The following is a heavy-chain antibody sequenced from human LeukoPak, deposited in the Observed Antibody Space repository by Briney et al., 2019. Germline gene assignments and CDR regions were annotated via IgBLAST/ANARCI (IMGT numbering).Heavy chain of an antibody. J-gene: IGHJ3*02. Sequence: PSETLSLTCTVSGGSISSYYWSWIRQPPGKGLEWIGYIYYSGSTNYNPSFKSRVTISVDTSKNQFSLKLTSVTAADTAVYYCARGLTYYFDSSGYYVTDAFDIWGQGTMVTVSS. V-gene: IGHV4-59*01. CDR1: GGSISSYY. D-gene: IGHD3-22*01. CDR2: IYYSGST. CDR3: ARGLTYYFDSSGYYVTDAFDI.